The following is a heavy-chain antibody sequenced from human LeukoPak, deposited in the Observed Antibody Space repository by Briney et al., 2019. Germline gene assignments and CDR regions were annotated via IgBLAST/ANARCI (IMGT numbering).Heavy chain of an antibody. Sequence: PSETLSLTCTVSGGSISSYYWSWIRQPPGKGLEWIGYIYYSGSTNYNPSLKSRVTISVDTSKNQFSLKLSSVTAADTAVYYCAREWGSSSSYFQHWGQGTLVTVSS. CDR1: GGSISSYY. CDR3: AREWGSSSSYFQH. V-gene: IGHV4-59*12. CDR2: IYYSGST. J-gene: IGHJ1*01. D-gene: IGHD6-6*01.